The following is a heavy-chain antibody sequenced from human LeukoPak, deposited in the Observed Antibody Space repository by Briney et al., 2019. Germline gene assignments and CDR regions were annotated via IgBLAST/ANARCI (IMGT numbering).Heavy chain of an antibody. J-gene: IGHJ1*01. D-gene: IGHD4-23*01. CDR1: GGSISSYY. CDR2: IYYSGST. CDR3: ARVYSDYGGWSYRHPKYFQH. Sequence: SSETLSLTCTVSGGSISSYYWSWLRQPPGKGLEWIGYIYYSGSTNYNPSLKSRVTISVDTSKNQFSLKLSSVTAADTAVYYCARVYSDYGGWSYRHPKYFQHWGQGTLVTVSS. V-gene: IGHV4-59*01.